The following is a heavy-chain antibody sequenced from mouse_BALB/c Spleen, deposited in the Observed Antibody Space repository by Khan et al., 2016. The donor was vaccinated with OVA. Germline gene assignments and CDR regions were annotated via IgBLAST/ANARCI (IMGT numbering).Heavy chain of an antibody. D-gene: IGHD1-2*01. J-gene: IGHJ3*01. Sequence: QVQLKESGPGLVAPSQSLSITCTVSGFSLTSYGVHWVRQPPGKGLEWLGVIWAGGSTNYNSALMSRLSISKDNSKSQVFLKMNRLQTYDTAMYYCARDQISLLRLHPWFAYWGQGTLVTVSA. CDR2: IWAGGST. CDR1: GFSLTSYG. CDR3: ARDQISLLRLHPWFAY. V-gene: IGHV2-9*02.